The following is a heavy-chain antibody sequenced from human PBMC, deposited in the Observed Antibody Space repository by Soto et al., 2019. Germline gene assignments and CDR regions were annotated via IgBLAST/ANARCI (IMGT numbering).Heavy chain of an antibody. D-gene: IGHD3-22*01. V-gene: IGHV5-51*01. J-gene: IGHJ6*02. CDR1: GYSFSSYW. CDR2: IWPGDSEI. Sequence: PGESLKISCKASGYSFSSYWIAWVRQMPGKGLEWMGIIWPGDSEIRYSPSFQGQVSISADKSISTAYRQWSSLKASDTAMYYCARHRGNYYDTREYGMDVWGQGTTVTVSS. CDR3: ARHRGNYYDTREYGMDV.